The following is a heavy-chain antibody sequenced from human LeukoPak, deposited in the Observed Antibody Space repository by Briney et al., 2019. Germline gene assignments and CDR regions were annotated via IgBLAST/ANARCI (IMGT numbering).Heavy chain of an antibody. CDR3: ARASEDSRGHYQGFDS. V-gene: IGHV1-46*01. J-gene: IGHJ4*02. CDR2: INPSGGST. CDR1: GYTFTSYY. Sequence: GASVKVSCKASGYTFTSYYMHWVRQAPGQGLEWMGIINPSGGSTSYAQKFQGRVTMTRDMSTSTVYMELSSLRSEDTAVYYCARASEDSRGHYQGFDSWGQGTRVTVSS. D-gene: IGHD3-22*01.